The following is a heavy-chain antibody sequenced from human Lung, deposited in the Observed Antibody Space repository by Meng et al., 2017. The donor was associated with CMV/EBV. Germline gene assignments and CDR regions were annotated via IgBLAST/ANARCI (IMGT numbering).Heavy chain of an antibody. D-gene: IGHD1-1*01. V-gene: IGHV3-15*01. CDR3: IWNDLGDY. CDR1: GFTFSNAW. Sequence: VLLVECGGDSVKPGGSLRLSCAGSGFTFSNAWMSWVRQAPGKGLECVGRIKSKTDGETADYNAPVKGRFTISRDDSKNTLYLQMNSLKTEDTAIYYCIWNDLGDYWGQGTLVTVSS. J-gene: IGHJ4*02. CDR2: IKSKTDGETA.